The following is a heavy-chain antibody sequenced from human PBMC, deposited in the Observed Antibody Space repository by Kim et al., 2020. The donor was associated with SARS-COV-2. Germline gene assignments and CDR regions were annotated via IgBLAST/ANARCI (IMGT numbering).Heavy chain of an antibody. Sequence: GESLKISCKGSGYSFTSYWIGWVRQMPGKGLEWMGIIYPGDSDTRYSPSFQGQVTISADKSISTAYLQWSSLKASDTAMYYCARHGGFVEMATPLPFDYWGQGTLVTVSS. V-gene: IGHV5-51*01. CDR2: IYPGDSDT. D-gene: IGHD5-12*01. CDR3: ARHGGFVEMATPLPFDY. CDR1: GYSFTSYW. J-gene: IGHJ4*02.